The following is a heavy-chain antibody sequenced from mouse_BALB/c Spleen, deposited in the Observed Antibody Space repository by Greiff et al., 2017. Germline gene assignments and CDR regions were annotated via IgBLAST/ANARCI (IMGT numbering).Heavy chain of an antibody. Sequence: EVKLMESGGGLVKPGGSLKLSCAASGFTFSSYAMSWVRQTPEKRLEWVATISSGGSYTYYPDSVKGRFTISRDNAKNTLYLQMSSLKSEDTAMYYCARQGTVVATDYAMDYWGQGTSVTVSS. J-gene: IGHJ4*01. CDR2: ISSGGSYT. V-gene: IGHV5-9-3*01. D-gene: IGHD1-1*01. CDR3: ARQGTVVATDYAMDY. CDR1: GFTFSSYA.